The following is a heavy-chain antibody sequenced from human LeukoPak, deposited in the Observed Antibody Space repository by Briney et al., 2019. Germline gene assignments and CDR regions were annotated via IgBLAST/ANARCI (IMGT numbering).Heavy chain of an antibody. CDR1: GYTLTSYD. Sequence: GSVKVSCKASGYTLTSYDINWVRQATQQGLEWLGWMNPNSGNTGYAQKFQGRVTITRNTYISTAYMERSSLRSEDTAVYYCARVLRRITIVRRPPRDYYMDAWGKGTTVTVSS. J-gene: IGHJ6*03. V-gene: IGHV1-8*03. CDR2: MNPNSGNT. CDR3: ARVLRRITIVRRPPRDYYMDA. D-gene: IGHD3-10*01.